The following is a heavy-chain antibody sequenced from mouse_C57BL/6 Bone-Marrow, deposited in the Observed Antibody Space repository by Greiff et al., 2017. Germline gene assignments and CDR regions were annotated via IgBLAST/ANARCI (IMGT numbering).Heavy chain of an antibody. V-gene: IGHV5-6*01. Sequence: EVQGVESGGDLVKPGGSLKLSCAASGFTFSSYGMSWVRQTPDKRLEWVATISSGGSYTYYPDSVKGRFTISRDNAKNTLYLQMSSLKSEDTAMYYCARVTITTVVATGFNWYFDVWGTGTTVTVSS. CDR3: ARVTITTVVATGFNWYFDV. CDR1: GFTFSSYG. CDR2: ISSGGSYT. J-gene: IGHJ1*03. D-gene: IGHD1-1*01.